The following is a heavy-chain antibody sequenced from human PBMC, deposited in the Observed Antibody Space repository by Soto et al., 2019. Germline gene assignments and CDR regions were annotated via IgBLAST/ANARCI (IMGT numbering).Heavy chain of an antibody. D-gene: IGHD1-1*01. CDR3: AREAWNDPYYYGMDV. CDR2: IWYDGSNK. Sequence: GNSQRVFYAAGEFKYSGDGTHLIRQVSGKGLELVAVIWYDGSNKYYADSVKGRFTISRENSKNKLYLQMNSLRAEDRAVYYCAREAWNDPYYYGMDVWGQGTTVTGS. V-gene: IGHV3-33*01. CDR1: EFKYSGDG. J-gene: IGHJ6*02.